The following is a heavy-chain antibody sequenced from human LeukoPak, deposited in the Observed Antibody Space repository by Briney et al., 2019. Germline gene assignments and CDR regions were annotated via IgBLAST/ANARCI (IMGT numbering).Heavy chain of an antibody. CDR2: IYYSGST. Sequence: SETLSLTCTVSGGSISSSSYYWGWIRQPPGKGLDWIGYIYYSGSTNYNPSLKSRVTISVDMSKNQFSLRLSSVTAADTAVHYCARGRVAYSSGTWGQGTLVTVSS. CDR3: ARGRVAYSSGT. CDR1: GGSISSSSYY. D-gene: IGHD5-18*01. J-gene: IGHJ5*02. V-gene: IGHV4-61*05.